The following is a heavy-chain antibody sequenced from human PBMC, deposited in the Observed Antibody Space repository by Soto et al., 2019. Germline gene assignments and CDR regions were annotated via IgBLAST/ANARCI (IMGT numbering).Heavy chain of an antibody. CDR2: INHSGST. V-gene: IGHV4-34*01. Sequence: QVQLQQWGAGLLKPSETLSLTCAVYGGSFSGYYWSWIRQPPGKGLEWIGEINHSGSTNYNPSLKRLVTIAGDTSKNRCSLDVSSLTAADTAVHYCARGGVVVVAATRWFDPWGQGTLVTVSS. CDR1: GGSFSGYY. CDR3: ARGGVVVVAATRWFDP. D-gene: IGHD2-15*01. J-gene: IGHJ5*02.